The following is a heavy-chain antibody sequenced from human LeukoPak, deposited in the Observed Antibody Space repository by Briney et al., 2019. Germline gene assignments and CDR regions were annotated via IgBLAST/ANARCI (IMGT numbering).Heavy chain of an antibody. D-gene: IGHD6-13*01. CDR3: ARGKQQLDYFYYYRMDV. V-gene: IGHV3-30-3*01. CDR2: ISRDVANA. J-gene: IGHJ6*04. CDR1: AFTFSHYA. Sequence: PGRSLILSCPPSAFTFSHYAMHCVRQAPDKLLDWVAAISRDVANAYYADSVKGPLTISRDNYENTVYLQMNSLRAEDTALYYCARGKQQLDYFYYYRMDVWGKETTVSVSS.